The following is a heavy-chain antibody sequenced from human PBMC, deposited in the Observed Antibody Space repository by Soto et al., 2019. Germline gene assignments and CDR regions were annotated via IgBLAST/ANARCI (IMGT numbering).Heavy chain of an antibody. CDR3: ARLLYYGSGSFIY. D-gene: IGHD3-10*01. Sequence: ASVKVSCKASGYTFTSSDINWVRQATGQGLEWMGWMNPNNGHTGYAQKFQGRLTMTRNTSISTAYMELSSLRSEDTAVYYCARLLYYGSGSFIYWGRGTLVTVSS. V-gene: IGHV1-8*01. CDR1: GYTFTSSD. CDR2: MNPNNGHT. J-gene: IGHJ4*02.